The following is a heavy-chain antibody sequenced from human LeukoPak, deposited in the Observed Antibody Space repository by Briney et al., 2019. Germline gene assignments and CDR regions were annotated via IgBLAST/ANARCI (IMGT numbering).Heavy chain of an antibody. CDR3: AKYGGITMVGGLIQHLDY. J-gene: IGHJ4*02. Sequence: PGGSLRLSCAASGFTFSSYAMSWVRQAPGKGLEWVSAISGSGGSTYYADSVKGRFTISRDNSKNTLYLQMNSLRAEDTAVYYCAKYGGITMVGGLIQHLDYWGQGTLVTASS. V-gene: IGHV3-23*01. CDR2: ISGSGGST. D-gene: IGHD3-10*01. CDR1: GFTFSSYA.